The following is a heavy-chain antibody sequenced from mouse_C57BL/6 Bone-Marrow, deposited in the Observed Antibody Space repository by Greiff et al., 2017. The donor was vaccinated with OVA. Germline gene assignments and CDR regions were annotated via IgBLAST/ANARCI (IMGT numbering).Heavy chain of an antibody. CDR3: AIYYYGSSYYWYFDV. V-gene: IGHV1-7*01. CDR1: GYTFTSYW. CDR2: INPSSGYT. D-gene: IGHD1-1*01. J-gene: IGHJ1*03. Sequence: VQLQESGAELAKPGASVKLSCKASGYTFTSYWMHWVKQRPGQGLEWIGYINPSSGYTKYNQKFKDKATLTADKSSSTAYMQLSSLTYEDSAVYYCAIYYYGSSYYWYFDVWGTGTTVTVSS.